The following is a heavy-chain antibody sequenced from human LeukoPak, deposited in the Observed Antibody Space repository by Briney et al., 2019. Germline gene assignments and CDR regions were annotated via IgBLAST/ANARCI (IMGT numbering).Heavy chain of an antibody. CDR3: ARLWFGDPDY. J-gene: IGHJ4*02. D-gene: IGHD3-10*01. CDR2: TYYRSKWYN. Sequence: SQTLSLTCAISGDSVSSNSAAWNWIRQSPSRGLEWLGRTYYRSKWYNDYAVSVKSRITINPDTSKNQLSLKLSSVTAADTAVYYCARLWFGDPDYWGQGTLVTVSS. CDR1: GDSVSSNSAA. V-gene: IGHV6-1*01.